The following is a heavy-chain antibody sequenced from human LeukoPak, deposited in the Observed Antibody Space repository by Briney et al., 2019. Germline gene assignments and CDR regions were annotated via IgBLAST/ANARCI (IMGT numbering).Heavy chain of an antibody. CDR2: IYYTGST. CDR1: GGSISSHY. J-gene: IGHJ4*02. CDR3: ARQSGGGSYYYFDY. D-gene: IGHD1-26*01. Sequence: SETLSLTCTVSGGSISSHYWSWIRQPPGKGLEWLGYIYYTGSTNYNPSFKSRVTISLDTSKTQFSLKLTSVTAADTAMYYCARQSGGGSYYYFDYWGQGTLVTVSS. V-gene: IGHV4-59*08.